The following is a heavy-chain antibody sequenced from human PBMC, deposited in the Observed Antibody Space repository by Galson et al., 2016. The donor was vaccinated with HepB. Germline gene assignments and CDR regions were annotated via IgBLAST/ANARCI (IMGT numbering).Heavy chain of an antibody. J-gene: IGHJ5*02. Sequence: SLRLSCAASGFTFSTNWMHWVRQAPGKGLVWVSRINGDGTITDYADSVKGRFTISRDNAENTRYLQLNSLRVEDTAVYYCARDRGGSAGAFNWFDPGGQGTLVTVSS. CDR1: GFTFSTNW. D-gene: IGHD3-10*01. CDR2: INGDGTIT. V-gene: IGHV3-74*01. CDR3: ARDRGGSAGAFNWFDP.